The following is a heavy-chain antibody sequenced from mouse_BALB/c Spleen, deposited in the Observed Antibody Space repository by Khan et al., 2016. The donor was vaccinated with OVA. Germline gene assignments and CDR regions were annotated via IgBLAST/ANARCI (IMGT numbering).Heavy chain of an antibody. Sequence: EVKPLVSGPRLVKPSQSLSLTCTVAGYSITSDYAWNWIRQFPGNKLECMGYISYSGSISYNPSLKSRISITRDTSTNQFFLQLNSVTTEDTATYYCARWGNSYVDYWGQGTTLTVSS. CDR3: ARWGNSYVDY. J-gene: IGHJ2*01. CDR2: ISYSGSI. V-gene: IGHV3-2*02. CDR1: GYSITSDYA.